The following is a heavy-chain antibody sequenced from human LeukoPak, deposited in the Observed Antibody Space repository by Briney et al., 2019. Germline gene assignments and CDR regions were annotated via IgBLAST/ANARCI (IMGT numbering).Heavy chain of an antibody. Sequence: SETLSLTCAVYGGPFSGYYWSWIRQPPGKGLEWIGEINHSGSTNYNPSLKSRVTISVDTSKNQFSLKLSSVTAADTAVYYCARGSRLVPDYWGQGTLVTVSS. CDR2: INHSGST. J-gene: IGHJ4*02. CDR1: GGPFSGYY. V-gene: IGHV4-34*01. D-gene: IGHD3-9*01. CDR3: ARGSRLVPDY.